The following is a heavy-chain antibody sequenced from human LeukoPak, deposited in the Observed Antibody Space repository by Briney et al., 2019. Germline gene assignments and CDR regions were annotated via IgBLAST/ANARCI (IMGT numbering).Heavy chain of an antibody. J-gene: IGHJ5*02. CDR3: ARDLLHIAAAGKGWWFDP. D-gene: IGHD6-13*01. CDR2: IIPIFGTA. V-gene: IGHV1-69*13. Sequence: AASVKVSCKASGGTFSSYAISWVRQAPGQGLEWMGGIIPIFGTANYAQKFQGRVTITADESTSTAYMELRSLRSDDTAVYYCARDLLHIAAAGKGWWFDPWGQETLVTVSS. CDR1: GGTFSSYA.